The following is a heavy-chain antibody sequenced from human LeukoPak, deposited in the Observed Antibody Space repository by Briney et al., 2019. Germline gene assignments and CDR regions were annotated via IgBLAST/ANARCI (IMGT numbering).Heavy chain of an antibody. J-gene: IGHJ4*02. CDR1: GFTFSSYG. Sequence: GSLRLSCAASGFTFSSYGMSWVRQPPGKGLEWIGEINHSGSTNYNPSLKSRVTISVDTSKNQFSLKLSSVTAADTAVYYCARRRAGYYYGSGSYYPFDYWGQGTLVTVSS. CDR3: ARRRAGYYYGSGSYYPFDY. CDR2: INHSGST. V-gene: IGHV4-34*01. D-gene: IGHD3-10*01.